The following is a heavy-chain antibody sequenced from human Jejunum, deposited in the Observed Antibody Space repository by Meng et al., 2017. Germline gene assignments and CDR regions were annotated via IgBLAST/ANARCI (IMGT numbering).Heavy chain of an antibody. D-gene: IGHD5-18*01. CDR2: INNSGST. CDR1: GGSFRGYY. J-gene: IGHJ4*02. CDR3: ASGLQLPDEY. V-gene: IGHV4-34*01. Sequence: GSLRLSCAVYGGSFRGYYWRWIRQPPGRGLEWIGEINNSGSTNYNPSLKSRVTISVDTSKNQFSLKLSSVTAAETAVYYCASGLQLPDEYWGQGTLVTVSS.